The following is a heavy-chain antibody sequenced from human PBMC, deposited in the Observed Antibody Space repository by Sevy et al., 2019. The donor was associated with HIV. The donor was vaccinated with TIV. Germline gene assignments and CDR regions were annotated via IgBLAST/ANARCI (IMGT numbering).Heavy chain of an antibody. CDR2: IGVYNGNS. CDR1: GYTFSSNG. Sequence: ASVKVSCKASGYTFSSNGIAWVCQAPGQGLQWMGWIGVYNGNSKYAQNLQDRLTMTTDTSTSTAYMELKSLRSDDTAVYYCARVPTYYFGSGTYFDYWGHGTLVTVSS. D-gene: IGHD3-10*01. V-gene: IGHV1-18*01. CDR3: ARVPTYYFGSGTYFDY. J-gene: IGHJ4*01.